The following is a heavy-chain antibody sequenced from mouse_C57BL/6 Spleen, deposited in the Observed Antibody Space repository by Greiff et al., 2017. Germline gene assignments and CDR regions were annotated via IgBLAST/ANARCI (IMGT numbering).Heavy chain of an antibody. CDR3: ARFYDYGDY. Sequence: EVKLLESGPGLVKPSQSLSLTCSVTGYSITSGYYWNWIRQFPGNKLEWMGYISYDGSNNYNPSLKNRISITRDTSKNQFFLKLNSVTTEDTATYYCARFYDYGDYWGQGTTLTVSS. CDR1: GYSITSGYY. J-gene: IGHJ2*01. CDR2: ISYDGSN. D-gene: IGHD2-4*01. V-gene: IGHV3-6*01.